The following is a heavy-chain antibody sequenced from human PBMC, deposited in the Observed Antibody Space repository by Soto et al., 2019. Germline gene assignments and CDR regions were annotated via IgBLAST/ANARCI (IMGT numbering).Heavy chain of an antibody. Sequence: GGSLRLSCAASGFTFSSYGMHWVRQAPGKGLEWVAVIWYDGSNKYYADSVKGRFTISRDNSKNTLYLQMNSLRAEDTAVYYCARDSSGWYGGFDYWGQGTLVTVSS. CDR2: IWYDGSNK. D-gene: IGHD6-19*01. CDR3: ARDSSGWYGGFDY. V-gene: IGHV3-33*01. J-gene: IGHJ4*02. CDR1: GFTFSSYG.